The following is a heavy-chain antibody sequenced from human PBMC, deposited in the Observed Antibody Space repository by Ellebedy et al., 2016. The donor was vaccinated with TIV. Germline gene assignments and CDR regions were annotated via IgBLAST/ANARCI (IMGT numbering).Heavy chain of an antibody. D-gene: IGHD6-6*01. V-gene: IGHV3-23*01. Sequence: GESLKISCAASGFTFSNYGMNWVRQAPGKGLEWVSAVSGSDDNTYYSDSVKGRFTISRDNSRNTLYLQMNSLRAEDTAVYYCAKRYSRSSGGRFFDYWGQGTLVTVSS. CDR1: GFTFSNYG. CDR3: AKRYSRSSGGRFFDY. CDR2: VSGSDDNT. J-gene: IGHJ4*02.